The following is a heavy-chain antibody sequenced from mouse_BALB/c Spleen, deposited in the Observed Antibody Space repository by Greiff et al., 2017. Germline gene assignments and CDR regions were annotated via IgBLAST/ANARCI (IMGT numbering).Heavy chain of an antibody. V-gene: IGHV7-3*02. CDR2: IRNKANGYTT. D-gene: IGHD2-14*01. CDR3: ARAYYRYDGGYFDY. J-gene: IGHJ2*01. Sequence: EVKLVESGGGLVQPGGSLRLSCATSGFTFTDYYMSWVRQPPGKALEWLGFIRNKANGYTTEYSASVKGRFTISRDNSQSILYLQMNTLRAEDSATYYCARAYYRYDGGYFDYWGQGTTLTVSS. CDR1: GFTFTDYY.